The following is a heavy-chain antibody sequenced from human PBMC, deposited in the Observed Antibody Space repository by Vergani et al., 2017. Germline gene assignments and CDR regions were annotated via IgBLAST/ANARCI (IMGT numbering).Heavy chain of an antibody. J-gene: IGHJ4*02. CDR3: ARVGEDSSSSPFDY. Sequence: QVQLQESGPGLVKPSQTLSLTCTVSGGSISSGGYYWSWIRQHPGKGLEWIGYIYYSGSTYYNPSLKSRVTISVDTSKNQFSLKLSAVTAADTAVYYCARVGEDSSSSPFDYWGQGTLVTVSS. CDR1: GGSISSGGYY. V-gene: IGHV4-31*03. D-gene: IGHD6-13*01. CDR2: IYYSGST.